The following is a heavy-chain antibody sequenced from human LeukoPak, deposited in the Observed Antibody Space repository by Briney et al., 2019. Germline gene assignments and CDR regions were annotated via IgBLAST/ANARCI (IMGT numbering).Heavy chain of an antibody. CDR2: ISGSGGST. D-gene: IGHD3-10*02. CDR3: AKGLGSGSFLFDY. J-gene: IGHJ4*02. Sequence: GESLKISCAASGFTFSSYAMSWVRQAPGKGLEWVSAISGSGGSTYYADSVKGRFTISRDNSKNTLYLQMNSLRAEDTAVYYCAKGLGSGSFLFDYWGQGTLVTVSS. V-gene: IGHV3-23*01. CDR1: GFTFSSYA.